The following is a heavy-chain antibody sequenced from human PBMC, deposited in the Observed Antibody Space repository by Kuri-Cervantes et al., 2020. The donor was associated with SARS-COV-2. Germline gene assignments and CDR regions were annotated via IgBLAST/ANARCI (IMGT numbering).Heavy chain of an antibody. CDR3: ARQVDYDILTYYGMDV. Sequence: SETLSLTCAVSGGSISSSNWWSWVRQPPGKGLEWIGESYHSRRTNYNPSLKSRVTISVDTSKNQYSLKLSSVTAADTAVYYCARQVDYDILTYYGMDVWGQGTTVTVSS. CDR1: GGSISSSNW. J-gene: IGHJ6*02. D-gene: IGHD3-9*01. V-gene: IGHV4-4*02. CDR2: SYHSRRT.